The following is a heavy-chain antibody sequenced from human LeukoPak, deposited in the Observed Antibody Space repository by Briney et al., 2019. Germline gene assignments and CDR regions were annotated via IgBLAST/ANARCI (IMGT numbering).Heavy chain of an antibody. J-gene: IGHJ4*02. V-gene: IGHV3-23*01. D-gene: IGHD5-12*01. CDR3: AKEGIDGSDYDLDY. CDR2: ISGSGGST. CDR1: GFTFSSYA. Sequence: PGGSLRLSCAASGFTFSSYAMSWVRQAPGKGLEWVSAISGSGGSTYYADSVKGRFTISRDNSKNTLYLQMNSLRAEDTAVYCCAKEGIDGSDYDLDYWGQGTLVSVSS.